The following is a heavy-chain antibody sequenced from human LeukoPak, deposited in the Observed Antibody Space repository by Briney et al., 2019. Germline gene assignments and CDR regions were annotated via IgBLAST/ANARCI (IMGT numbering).Heavy chain of an antibody. CDR3: ASSSYSSSSS. J-gene: IGHJ5*02. CDR1: GFTFTNYW. CDR2: LNEDGSKK. V-gene: IGHV3-7*01. Sequence: PGGSLRLSCAASGFTFTNYWMIWVRQAPGKGLEWVANLNEDGSKKYYVGSVEGRFTISRDNAKNSVFLQMNSLRAEDTAMYYCASSSYSSSSSWGQGTLVTVSS. D-gene: IGHD6-6*01.